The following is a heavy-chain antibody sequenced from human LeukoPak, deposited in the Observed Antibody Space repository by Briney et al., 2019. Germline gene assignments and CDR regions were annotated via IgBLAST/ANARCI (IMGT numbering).Heavy chain of an antibody. CDR1: GASISSSSYY. Sequence: SETLSLTCTVSGASISSSSYYWGWIRQPPGKGLEWIGSIYYSGSTYYNPSLKSRVTISVDTSKNQFSLKLSSVTAADTAVYYCARDHVGANTNYFDYWGQGTLVTVSS. CDR3: ARDHVGANTNYFDY. D-gene: IGHD1-26*01. J-gene: IGHJ4*02. V-gene: IGHV4-39*07. CDR2: IYYSGST.